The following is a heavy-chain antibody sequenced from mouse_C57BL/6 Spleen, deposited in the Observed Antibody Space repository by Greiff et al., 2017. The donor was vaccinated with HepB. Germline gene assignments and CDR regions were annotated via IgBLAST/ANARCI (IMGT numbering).Heavy chain of an antibody. Sequence: QVQLKQPGAELVKPGASVKLSCKASGYTFTSYWMHWVKQRPGQGLEWIGMIHPNSGSTNYNEKFKSKATLTVDKSSSTAYMQLSSLTSEDSAVYYCAREDDGYFAWFAYWGQGTLVTVSA. CDR3: AREDDGYFAWFAY. CDR2: IHPNSGST. V-gene: IGHV1-64*01. D-gene: IGHD2-3*01. J-gene: IGHJ3*01. CDR1: GYTFTSYW.